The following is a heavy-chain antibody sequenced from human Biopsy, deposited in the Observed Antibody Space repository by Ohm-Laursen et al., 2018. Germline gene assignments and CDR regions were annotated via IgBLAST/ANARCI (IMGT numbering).Heavy chain of an antibody. CDR2: IYNTETT. CDR3: ARHPTGFWFDP. V-gene: IGHV4-39*01. J-gene: IGHJ5*02. Sequence: GTLSLTCTVSGGSISSSTPYYWAWLRQPPGKGLEWIGSIYNTETTFYNPSLKSRVTISIDTSTNQFSLKVSSATAADTALYFCARHPTGFWFDPWGHGTLVTVSS. CDR1: GGSISSSTPYY.